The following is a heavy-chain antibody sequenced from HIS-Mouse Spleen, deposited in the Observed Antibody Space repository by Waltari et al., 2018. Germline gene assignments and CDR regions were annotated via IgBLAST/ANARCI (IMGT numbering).Heavy chain of an antibody. J-gene: IGHJ2*01. CDR1: GGSISSYY. Sequence: QVQLQESGPGLVKPSETLSLTCTVSGGSISSYYWSWIRQPPGKGLAWIGYYSGSTNYNPSHKSRVTISVDTSKNQFSLKLSSVTAADTAVYYCARASRDLLLPRYFDLWGRGTLVTVSS. CDR3: ARASRDLLLPRYFDL. V-gene: IGHV4-59*01. CDR2: YYSGST.